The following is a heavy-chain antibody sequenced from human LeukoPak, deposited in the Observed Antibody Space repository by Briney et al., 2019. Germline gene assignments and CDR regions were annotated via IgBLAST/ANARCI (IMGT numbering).Heavy chain of an antibody. CDR2: ISYDGNNK. D-gene: IGHD2-15*01. J-gene: IGHJ4*02. Sequence: PGGSLRLSCAASGFTFSNYAMHWVRQAPGKGLEWVAVISYDGNNKYYANSVEGRFTISRDNSKNTLYLQMNSLRPEDTAAFYCARELGSCSGGNCYFDYWGQGTLVIVSS. CDR3: ARELGSCSGGNCYFDY. CDR1: GFTFSNYA. V-gene: IGHV3-30-3*01.